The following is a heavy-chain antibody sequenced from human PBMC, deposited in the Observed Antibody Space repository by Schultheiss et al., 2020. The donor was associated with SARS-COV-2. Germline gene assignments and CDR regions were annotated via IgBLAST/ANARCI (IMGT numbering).Heavy chain of an antibody. Sequence: GGSLRLSCAASGFTFDDYGMSWVRQAPGKGLEWVAVIWYDGSNKYYADSVKGRFTISRDNAKNSLYLQMNSLRAEDTALYHCARDRGAAGSDWGQGTLVTVSS. D-gene: IGHD6-13*01. V-gene: IGHV3-33*08. J-gene: IGHJ4*02. CDR1: GFTFDDYG. CDR3: ARDRGAAGSD. CDR2: IWYDGSNK.